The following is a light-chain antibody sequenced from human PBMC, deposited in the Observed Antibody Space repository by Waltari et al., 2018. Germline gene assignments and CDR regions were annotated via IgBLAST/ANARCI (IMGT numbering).Light chain of an antibody. Sequence: QSVLTQPPSASGTPGQRVTISCSGSSSNIGTNTVNWYQQLPGTAPKLRIYGDNRRTSGVPDRFSGSKSGTSVSLVISGLQSEDEADYYCAVWDGSLNHYVFGAGTKVTVL. V-gene: IGLV1-44*01. CDR1: SSNIGTNT. CDR3: AVWDGSLNHYV. CDR2: GDN. J-gene: IGLJ1*01.